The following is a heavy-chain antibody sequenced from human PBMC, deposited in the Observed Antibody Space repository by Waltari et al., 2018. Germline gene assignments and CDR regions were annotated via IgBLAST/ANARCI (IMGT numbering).Heavy chain of an antibody. CDR3: ATATITMVQGVITNGFDP. D-gene: IGHD3-10*01. Sequence: QVQLVQSGAEVKKPGASVKVSCKVSGYTLTELSMHWVRQAPGKGLEWMGGFDPEDGETIYAQKFQGRVTMTEDTSTDTAYMELSSLRSEDTAVYYCATATITMVQGVITNGFDPWGQGTLVTVSS. CDR1: GYTLTELS. V-gene: IGHV1-24*01. CDR2: FDPEDGET. J-gene: IGHJ5*02.